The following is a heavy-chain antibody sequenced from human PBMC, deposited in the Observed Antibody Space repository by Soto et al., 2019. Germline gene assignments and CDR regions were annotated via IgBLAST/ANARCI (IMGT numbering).Heavy chain of an antibody. CDR1: GYTFNSSD. CDR3: ASAPVSREQLGGYGRDV. Sequence: QVQLVQSGAAVKKPGASVKVSCTASGYTFNSSDINWVRQSTGQGLEWMGWMNPNSGNTVYAQKFQGRVTMTRNTSISTAYMELSSLRAEDTAVYYCASAPVSREQLGGYGRDVWCQGITVTVSS. J-gene: IGHJ6*02. CDR2: MNPNSGNT. D-gene: IGHD6-13*01. V-gene: IGHV1-8*01.